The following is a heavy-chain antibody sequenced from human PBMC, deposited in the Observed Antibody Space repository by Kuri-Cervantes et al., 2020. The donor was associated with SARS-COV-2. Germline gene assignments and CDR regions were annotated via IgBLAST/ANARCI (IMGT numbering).Heavy chain of an antibody. CDR2: ITPIFGTA. V-gene: IGHV1-69*06. CDR1: GGAFSSYA. J-gene: IGHJ4*02. D-gene: IGHD3-22*01. Sequence: SVKVSCKASGGAFSSYAISWVRQAPGQGLEWMGGITPIFGTANYAQKFQGRVTITADKSTSTAYMELSSLRSEDTAVYYCAGDYYYDSSGYYYRFDYWGQGTLVTVSS. CDR3: AGDYYYDSSGYYYRFDY.